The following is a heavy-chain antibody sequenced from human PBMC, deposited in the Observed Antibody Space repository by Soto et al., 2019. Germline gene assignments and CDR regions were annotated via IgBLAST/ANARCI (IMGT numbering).Heavy chain of an antibody. J-gene: IGHJ4*02. CDR3: TTVFEY. CDR2: IDNDGSGT. V-gene: IGHV3-74*01. Sequence: EVQLVESGGGLVQPGGSLRLSCAASGIIFTNYWMHWVRQAPGKGLVWVSRIDNDGSGTSYADSVKGRFTISRDNAKNTVYLQMNSLRAEDKAVDYCTTVFEYWGQGTLVTVSS. CDR1: GIIFTNYW.